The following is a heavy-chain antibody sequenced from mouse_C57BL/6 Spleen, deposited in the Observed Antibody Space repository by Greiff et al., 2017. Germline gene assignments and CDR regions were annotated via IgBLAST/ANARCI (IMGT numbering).Heavy chain of an antibody. V-gene: IGHV1-54*01. J-gene: IGHJ2*01. CDR2: INPGSGGT. Sequence: VKLQESGAELVRPGTSVKVSCKASGYAFTNYLIEWVKQRPGQGLEWIGVINPGSGGTNYNEKFKGKATLTADKSSSTAYMQLSSLTSEDSAVYFCARSRGGGSSSFDYWGQGTTLTVSS. D-gene: IGHD1-1*01. CDR1: GYAFTNYL. CDR3: ARSRGGGSSSFDY.